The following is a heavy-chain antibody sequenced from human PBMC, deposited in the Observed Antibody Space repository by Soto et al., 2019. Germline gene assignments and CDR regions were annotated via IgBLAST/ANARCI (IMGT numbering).Heavy chain of an antibody. Sequence: QVQLVQSGAEVKKPGSSVKVSCKASGGTFSSYAISWVRQAPGQGLEWMGGIIPIFGTANYAQKFQGRVTITADESTSKAYMELSSLRSEDTAVYYCARKNYGDYAVDYYYGMDVWGQGTTVTVSS. CDR3: ARKNYGDYAVDYYYGMDV. CDR2: IIPIFGTA. V-gene: IGHV1-69*01. J-gene: IGHJ6*02. D-gene: IGHD4-17*01. CDR1: GGTFSSYA.